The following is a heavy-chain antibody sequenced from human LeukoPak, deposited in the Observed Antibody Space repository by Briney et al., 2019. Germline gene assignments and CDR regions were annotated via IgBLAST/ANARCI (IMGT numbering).Heavy chain of an antibody. Sequence: GESLKISCKGSGYRFANYWIGWVRQMPGKGLEWMGIIYPGDSDTKYSPSFQGQVTISADKSINTAYLQWSSLKASDTAIFYCARLFSGGDSPYFDYWGQGTLVTVSS. CDR1: GYRFANYW. CDR2: IYPGDSDT. J-gene: IGHJ4*02. CDR3: ARLFSGGDSPYFDY. V-gene: IGHV5-51*01. D-gene: IGHD4-23*01.